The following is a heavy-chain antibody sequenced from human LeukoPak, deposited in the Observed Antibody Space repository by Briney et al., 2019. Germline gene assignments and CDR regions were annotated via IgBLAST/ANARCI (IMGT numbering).Heavy chain of an antibody. CDR3: TWIDCSGGSCYFAS. Sequence: PGEPLRLSCELSGITFIEAWMSWVRQAPGKGLEWVGRIKGTNSGGTTAYAAPVKGRFTISRDDSQSMMYLQMDSLKSEDTAVYFCTWIDCSGGSCYFASWGQGTLVTVSS. V-gene: IGHV3-15*01. CDR2: IKGTNSGGTT. D-gene: IGHD2-15*01. CDR1: GITFIEAW. J-gene: IGHJ4*02.